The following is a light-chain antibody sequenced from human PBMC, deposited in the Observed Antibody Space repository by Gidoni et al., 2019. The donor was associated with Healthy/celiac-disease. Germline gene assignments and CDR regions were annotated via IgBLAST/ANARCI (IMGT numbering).Light chain of an antibody. CDR2: GAS. J-gene: IGKJ5*01. CDR3: QQYGSSPLT. CDR1: QSVSSSD. V-gene: IGKV3-20*01. Sequence: VLTQSPGPLSLSPGERATLSCRASQSVSSSDLAWYQQKPGQAPRLLIYGASSRATGIPDRFSGSGSGTDFTLTISRLEPEDCAVYYCQQYGSSPLTFGQGTRLEIK.